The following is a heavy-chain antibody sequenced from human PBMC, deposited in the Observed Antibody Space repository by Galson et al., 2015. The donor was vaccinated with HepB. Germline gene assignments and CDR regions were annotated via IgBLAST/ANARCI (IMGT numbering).Heavy chain of an antibody. CDR2: ISSGSDYR. Sequence: SLRLSCATSGFTFSAYSMNWVRQAPGKGLEWLSSISSGSDYRYYADSVKGRFTISRDDAKNSLDLQVNSLRAEDSGVYYCARDGYISAGRRFDYWGQGTLVTVSS. J-gene: IGHJ4*02. V-gene: IGHV3-21*01. D-gene: IGHD6-25*01. CDR1: GFTFSAYS. CDR3: ARDGYISAGRRFDY.